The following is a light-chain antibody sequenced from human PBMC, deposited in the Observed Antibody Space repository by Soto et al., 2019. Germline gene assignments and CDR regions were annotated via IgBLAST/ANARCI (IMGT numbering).Light chain of an antibody. J-gene: IGLJ1*01. Sequence: QSVLTQPASVSGSPGQSITISCTGTSSDVGGYNYVSWYQQHPGKAPKLMIYEVSNRPSGVSNRFSGSKSGNTASLTISGLQAEDEADYYCSSYTSSSTSGGVFGTGTKV. CDR3: SSYTSSSTSGGV. CDR2: EVS. V-gene: IGLV2-14*01. CDR1: SSDVGGYNY.